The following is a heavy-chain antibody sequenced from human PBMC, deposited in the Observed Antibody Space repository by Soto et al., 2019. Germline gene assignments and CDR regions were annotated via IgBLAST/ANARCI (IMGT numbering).Heavy chain of an antibody. CDR2: INHSGST. CDR3: ARSGLKFWSGYYYYYYGMDV. J-gene: IGHJ6*02. Sequence: SETLSLTCAVYGGSFSGYYWSWIRQPPGKGLEWIGEINHSGSTNYNPSLKSRVTISVDTSKNQFSLKRSSVTAADTAVYYCARSGLKFWSGYYYYYYGMDVWGQGTTVTVSS. V-gene: IGHV4-34*01. CDR1: GGSFSGYY. D-gene: IGHD3-3*01.